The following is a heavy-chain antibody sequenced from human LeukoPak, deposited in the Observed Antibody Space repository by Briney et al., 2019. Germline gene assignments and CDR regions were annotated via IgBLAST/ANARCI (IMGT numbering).Heavy chain of an antibody. Sequence: PSETLSPTCAVSGGSISSSNWWSWVRPPPGKGLEWIGEIYHSGSTNYNPSLKSRVTISVDKSKNQFSLKLSSVTAADTAVYYCARRYYYDSSGYYPFDYWGQGTLVTVSS. J-gene: IGHJ4*02. CDR3: ARRYYYDSSGYYPFDY. D-gene: IGHD3-22*01. V-gene: IGHV4-4*02. CDR1: GGSISSSNW. CDR2: IYHSGST.